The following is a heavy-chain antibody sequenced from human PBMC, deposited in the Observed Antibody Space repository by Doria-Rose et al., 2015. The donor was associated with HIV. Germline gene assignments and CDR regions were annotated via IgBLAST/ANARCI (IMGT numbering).Heavy chain of an antibody. D-gene: IGHD6-13*01. CDR2: INQDGSEK. V-gene: IGHV3-7*05. J-gene: IGHJ6*03. Sequence: CGASGFTFSLYWMNWVRQAPGKGLEWVSVINQDGSEKYYVDSVKGRFTISRDNSKNSLYLQMTSLRSEDTAVYYCARDQQQLINWTRDAGATYYDYMDVWGKGATVTVSS. CDR1: GFTFSLYW. CDR3: ARDQQQLINWTRDAGATYYDYMDV.